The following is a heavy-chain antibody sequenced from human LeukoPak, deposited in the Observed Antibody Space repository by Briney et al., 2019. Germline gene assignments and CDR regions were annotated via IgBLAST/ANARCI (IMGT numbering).Heavy chain of an antibody. V-gene: IGHV4-39*01. D-gene: IGHD6-19*01. CDR1: GGSISSSGYY. J-gene: IGHJ6*03. CDR2: MYHSGST. Sequence: SETLSLTCTVSGGSISSSGYYWGWIRQPPGTGLEWIGSMYHSGSTYYNPSLKSRVTISVDTSKNQFSLKLSSVTAADTAVYYCARGRSGWHGAVVNRPSYYYYYMDVWGKGTTVTVSS. CDR3: ARGRSGWHGAVVNRPSYYYYYMDV.